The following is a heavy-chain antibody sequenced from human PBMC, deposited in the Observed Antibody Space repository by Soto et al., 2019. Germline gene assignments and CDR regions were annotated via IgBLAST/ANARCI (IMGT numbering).Heavy chain of an antibody. J-gene: IGHJ6*02. Sequence: GGSLRLSCAASGFTLSSYSMNWVRQAPGKGLEWVSSISSSSSYIYYADSVKGRFTISRDNAKNSLYLQMNSLRAEDTTVYYCARTVGQSPNYGMDVWGQGTTVTVSS. CDR2: ISSSSSYI. D-gene: IGHD4-4*01. CDR3: ARTVGQSPNYGMDV. CDR1: GFTLSSYS. V-gene: IGHV3-21*01.